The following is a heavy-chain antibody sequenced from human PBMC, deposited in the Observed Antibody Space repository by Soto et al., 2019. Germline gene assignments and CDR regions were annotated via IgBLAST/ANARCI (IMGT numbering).Heavy chain of an antibody. J-gene: IGHJ4*02. D-gene: IGHD2-15*01. V-gene: IGHV3-23*01. CDR2: ISGSGGST. CDR3: AKDIVVVVAATIVDY. Sequence: EVPLLESGGGLVQPGGSLRLSCAASGFTFSSYAMSWVRQAPGKVLEWVSAISGSGGSTYYADSVKGRFTISRDNSKNTLYLQMHSLRAEDTAVYYCAKDIVVVVAATIVDYWGQGTLVTVSS. CDR1: GFTFSSYA.